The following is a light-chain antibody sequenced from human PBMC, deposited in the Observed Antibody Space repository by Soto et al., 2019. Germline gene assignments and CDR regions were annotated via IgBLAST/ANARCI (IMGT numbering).Light chain of an antibody. CDR3: QHYNTWPWT. Sequence: EVVMTRSPATLSVSPGESATLSCRASHSVSSSLAWYQQKPGQTPRLLIYGASTRATGVPARFSGSGSGTEFTLTIGSLQSEDFAVYYCQHYNTWPWTFGQGTKVQIK. J-gene: IGKJ1*01. V-gene: IGKV3-15*01. CDR2: GAS. CDR1: HSVSSS.